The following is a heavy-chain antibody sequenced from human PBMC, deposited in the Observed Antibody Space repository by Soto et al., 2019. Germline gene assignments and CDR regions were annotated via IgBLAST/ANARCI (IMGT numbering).Heavy chain of an antibody. V-gene: IGHV3-9*01. D-gene: IGHD4-17*01. CDR2: ISWNSGSI. J-gene: IGHJ1*01. CDR3: AKGRYGDSRFGYFQH. CDR1: GFTFDDYA. Sequence: EVQLVESGGGLVQPGRSLRLSCAASGFTFDDYAMHWVRQAPGKGLEWVSGISWNSGSIGYADSVKGRFTISRDNDKNSLYLQMNSLRAEDTALYYCAKGRYGDSRFGYFQHWGQGTLVTVSS.